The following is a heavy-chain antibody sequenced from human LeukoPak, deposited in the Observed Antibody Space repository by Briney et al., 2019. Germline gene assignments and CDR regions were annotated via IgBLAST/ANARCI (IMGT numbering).Heavy chain of an antibody. D-gene: IGHD6-19*01. Sequence: PSETLSVTCTVSRGSISSSSYYWGWIRQPPGRGLEWFGSIYYSGSTYYNPSLKSRVTISVDTSKNQFSLRVSFMTAADTAVYFCARNADVTVASVTFDYWGQGTLVTVSS. J-gene: IGHJ4*02. CDR2: IYYSGST. V-gene: IGHV4-39*01. CDR3: ARNADVTVASVTFDY. CDR1: RGSISSSSYY.